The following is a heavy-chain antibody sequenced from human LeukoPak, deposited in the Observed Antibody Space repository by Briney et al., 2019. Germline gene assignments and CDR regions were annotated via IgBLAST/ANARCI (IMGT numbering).Heavy chain of an antibody. J-gene: IGHJ5*02. Sequence: SETLSLTCTVSGGSISSYYWSWIRQPPGKGLEWIGYIYYSGSTNYNPSLKSRVTISVDTSKNQFSLKLSSVTAADTAVYYCARAGGYSSRFDPWGPGTLVTVSS. CDR3: ARAGGYSSRFDP. V-gene: IGHV4-59*01. D-gene: IGHD6-13*01. CDR2: IYYSGST. CDR1: GGSISSYY.